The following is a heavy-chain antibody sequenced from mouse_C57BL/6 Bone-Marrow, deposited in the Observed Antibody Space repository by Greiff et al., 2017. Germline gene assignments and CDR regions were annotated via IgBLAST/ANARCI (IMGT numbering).Heavy chain of an antibody. CDR3: ARGVKGAWFAY. V-gene: IGHV1-82*01. J-gene: IGHJ3*01. CDR1: GYAFSSSW. CDR2: IYPGDGDT. Sequence: VQLQQSGPELVKPGASVKISCKASGYAFSSSWMNWVKQRPGKGLEWIGRIYPGDGDTNYNGKFKGKATLTADKSSSTAYMQLSSLTSEDSAVSFCARGVKGAWFAYWGQGTLVTVSA. D-gene: IGHD1-3*01.